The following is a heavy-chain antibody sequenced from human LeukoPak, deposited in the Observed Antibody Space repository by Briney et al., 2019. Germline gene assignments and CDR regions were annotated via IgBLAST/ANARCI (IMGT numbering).Heavy chain of an antibody. CDR1: GDSISSYY. Sequence: SETLSLTCTVSGDSISSYYWSWIRQPPGKGLEWIGYIYDSGNTNYNPSLKSRVTISVDTSKNQFSLNLRSVTAADTAVYYCARDHYGYYDAFDIWGQGTMFTVSS. V-gene: IGHV4-59*01. D-gene: IGHD1-26*01. J-gene: IGHJ3*02. CDR3: ARDHYGYYDAFDI. CDR2: IYDSGNT.